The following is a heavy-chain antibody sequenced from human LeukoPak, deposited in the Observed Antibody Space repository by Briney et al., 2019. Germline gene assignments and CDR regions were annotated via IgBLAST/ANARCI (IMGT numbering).Heavy chain of an antibody. CDR2: ISGSGGST. J-gene: IGHJ4*02. V-gene: IGHV3-23*01. CDR1: GFTFSSYA. D-gene: IGHD3-9*01. Sequence: GGSLRLSCAASGFTFSSYAMSWVRQAPGKGLEWVSAISGSGGSTYYADSVKGRFTISRDNARNSLYLQMNSLRDEDTAVYYCARDNDWAFHYWGQGTLVTVSS. CDR3: ARDNDWAFHY.